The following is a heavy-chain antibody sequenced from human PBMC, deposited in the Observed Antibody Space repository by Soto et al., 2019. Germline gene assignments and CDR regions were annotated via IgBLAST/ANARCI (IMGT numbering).Heavy chain of an antibody. V-gene: IGHV4-59*08. CDR3: ARAGTYDILTQFDY. CDR1: GGSISSYY. Sequence: SETLSLTCTVSGGSISSYYWSWIRQPPGKGLEWIGYIYYSGSTNYNPSLKSRVTISVDTSKNQFSLKLSSVTAADTAVYYCARAGTYDILTQFDYWGQGTLVTVSS. D-gene: IGHD3-9*01. J-gene: IGHJ4*02. CDR2: IYYSGST.